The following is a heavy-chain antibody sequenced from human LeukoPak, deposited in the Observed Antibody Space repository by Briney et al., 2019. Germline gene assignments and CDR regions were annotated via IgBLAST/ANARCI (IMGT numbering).Heavy chain of an antibody. V-gene: IGHV4-59*01. CDR3: ARGSSRLSGYSSS. J-gene: IGHJ4*02. D-gene: IGHD5-18*01. Sequence: SETLSLTCSVSGVSISGYYWSWIRQPPGKGLEWIGYIYYTGSTNYNPSLKSRVSISVDTSKNQFSLNVSSVTAADTAVYYCARGSSRLSGYSSSWGQGTLVTVSS. CDR2: IYYTGST. CDR1: GVSISGYY.